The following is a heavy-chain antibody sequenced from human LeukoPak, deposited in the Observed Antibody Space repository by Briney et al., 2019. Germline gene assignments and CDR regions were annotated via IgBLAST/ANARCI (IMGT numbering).Heavy chain of an antibody. CDR1: GGSISSYY. CDR3: AREVNYDFWSGYYTRGAYYYYMDV. D-gene: IGHD3-3*01. Sequence: SETLSLTCTVSGGSISSYYWSWIRQPAGKGLEWIGRIYTSGSTNYNPSLKSRVTMSVDTSKNQFSLKLGSVTAADTAVYYCAREVNYDFWSGYYTRGAYYYYMDVWGKGTTVTVSS. V-gene: IGHV4-4*07. J-gene: IGHJ6*03. CDR2: IYTSGST.